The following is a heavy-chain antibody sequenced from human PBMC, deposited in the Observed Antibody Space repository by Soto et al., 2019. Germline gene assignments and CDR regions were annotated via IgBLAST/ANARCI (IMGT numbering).Heavy chain of an antibody. V-gene: IGHV4-39*02. CDR3: ARLVVVAPVANA. J-gene: IGHJ5*02. D-gene: IGHD2-21*01. CDR2: IFYTGTT. CDR1: GGSISYNSYY. Sequence: PSETLSLTCSVSGGSISYNSYYWGWIPQPPGKGLEWVGGIFYTGTTYYSPSLKDRVTISVDTSKNSFSLNLTSVTAADTAVYFCARLVVVAPVANAWGQGAQVTSPQ.